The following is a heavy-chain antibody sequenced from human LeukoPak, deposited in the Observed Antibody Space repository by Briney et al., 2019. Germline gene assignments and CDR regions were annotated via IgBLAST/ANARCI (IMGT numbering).Heavy chain of an antibody. D-gene: IGHD2-21*02. J-gene: IGHJ4*02. CDR1: GFTFSSYS. V-gene: IGHV3-21*01. Sequence: GGSLRLSCAASGFTFSSYSMNWVRQAPGKGLEWVSSISSSSSYIYYADSVKGRFTISRDNAKNSLYLQMNSLRAEDTAVYYCARAYCGGDCYPKYYFDYWGQGTLVTVSS. CDR2: ISSSSSYI. CDR3: ARAYCGGDCYPKYYFDY.